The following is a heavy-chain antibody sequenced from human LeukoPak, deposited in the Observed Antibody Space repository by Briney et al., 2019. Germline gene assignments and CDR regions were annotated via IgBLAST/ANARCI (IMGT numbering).Heavy chain of an antibody. CDR3: ARGRGWYFDL. V-gene: IGHV3-74*01. Sequence: GGSLRLSCAASGFTFSNYWMHWVRQVPGKGLVWVSHINSDGRIINYADSVKGRFTISRDNAKNTLYLQMNSLRVEDTAVYYCARGRGWYFDLWGRGTRVTLSS. J-gene: IGHJ2*01. D-gene: IGHD3-10*01. CDR2: INSDGRII. CDR1: GFTFSNYW.